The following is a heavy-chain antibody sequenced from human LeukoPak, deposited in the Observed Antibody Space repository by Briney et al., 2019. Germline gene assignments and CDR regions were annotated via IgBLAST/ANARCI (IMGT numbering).Heavy chain of an antibody. CDR3: ARASIAAAGPIFDY. CDR1: GASVSSGGYY. D-gene: IGHD6-13*01. Sequence: SSETLSLTCTVSGASVSSGGYYWSWIRQPPGKGLEWIGYIYYSGSTNYNPSLKSRVTISVDTSKNQFSLKLSSVTAADTAVYYCARASIAAAGPIFDYWGQGTLVTVSS. V-gene: IGHV4-61*08. CDR2: IYYSGST. J-gene: IGHJ4*02.